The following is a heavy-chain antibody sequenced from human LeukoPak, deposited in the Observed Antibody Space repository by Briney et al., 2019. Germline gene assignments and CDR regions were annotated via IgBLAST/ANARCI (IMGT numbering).Heavy chain of an antibody. CDR2: FDPEDGET. CDR3: ATSVDIVVVPAAARGYYYGMDV. D-gene: IGHD2-2*01. CDR1: GYTLTELS. J-gene: IGHJ6*02. Sequence: GASVKVSCKVSGYTLTELSMHWVRQAPGKGLEWMGGFDPEDGETIYAQKFQGRVTMTEDTSTDTAYMELSSLRSEDTAVYYCATSVDIVVVPAAARGYYYGMDVWGQGTTVTVSS. V-gene: IGHV1-24*01.